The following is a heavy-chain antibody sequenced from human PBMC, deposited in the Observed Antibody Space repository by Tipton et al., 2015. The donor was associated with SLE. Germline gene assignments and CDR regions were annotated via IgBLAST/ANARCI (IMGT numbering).Heavy chain of an antibody. J-gene: IGHJ4*02. CDR3: AREVGYCGGDCYSYYFDY. CDR1: GGSISSYY. D-gene: IGHD2-21*01. CDR2: INHSGST. Sequence: TLSLTCTVSGGSISSYYWSWIRQPPGKGLEWIGEINHSGSTNYNPSLKSRVTISVDTSKNQFSRKLSSVTAADTAVYYCAREVGYCGGDCYSYYFDYWGQGTLVTVSS. V-gene: IGHV4-34*01.